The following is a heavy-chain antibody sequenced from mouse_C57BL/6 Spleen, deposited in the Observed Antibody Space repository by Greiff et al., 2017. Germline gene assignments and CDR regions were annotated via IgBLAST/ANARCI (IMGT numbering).Heavy chain of an antibody. D-gene: IGHD2-1*01. CDR2: IDPENGDT. J-gene: IGHJ1*03. V-gene: IGHV14-4*01. Sequence: VQLQQSGAELVRPGASVKLSCTASGFNIKDDYMHWVKQRPEQGLEWIGWIDPENGDTEYASKFQGKATITADTSSNTAYLQLSSLTSEDTAVYYCTTFEGTEGCNYFDVWGTGTTVTVSS. CDR3: TTFEGTEGCNYFDV. CDR1: GFNIKDDY.